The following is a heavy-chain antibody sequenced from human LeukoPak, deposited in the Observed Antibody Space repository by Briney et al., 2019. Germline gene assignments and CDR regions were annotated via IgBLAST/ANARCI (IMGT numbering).Heavy chain of an antibody. CDR1: GGTFSSYA. D-gene: IGHD2-2*01. Sequence: SVKVSCKASGGTFSSYAISWVRQAPGQGLEWMGRITPILGIATYAQKFQGRVTITADKSTSTAYMELSSLRSEDTAVYYCAAGFCGYAYSQCYYYYGMDVWGQGTTVTVSS. V-gene: IGHV1-69*04. CDR3: AAGFCGYAYSQCYYYYGMDV. J-gene: IGHJ6*02. CDR2: ITPILGIA.